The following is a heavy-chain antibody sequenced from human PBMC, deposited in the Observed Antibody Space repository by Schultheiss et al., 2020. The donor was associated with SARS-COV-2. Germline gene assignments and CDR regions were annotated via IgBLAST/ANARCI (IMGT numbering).Heavy chain of an antibody. CDR2: ISGSGGST. D-gene: IGHD3-22*01. CDR1: GFTFSSYA. CDR3: AKDSISRPYYYDSSGYYSGGFFDY. V-gene: IGHV3-23*01. J-gene: IGHJ4*02. Sequence: GGSLRLSCAASGFTFSSYAMSWVRQAPGKGLEWVSAISGSGGSTYYADSVKGRFTISRDNSKNTLYLQMNSLRAEDTAVYYCAKDSISRPYYYDSSGYYSGGFFDYWGQGTLVTVSS.